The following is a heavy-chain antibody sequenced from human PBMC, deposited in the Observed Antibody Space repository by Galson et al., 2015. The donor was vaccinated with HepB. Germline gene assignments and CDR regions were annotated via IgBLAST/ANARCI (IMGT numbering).Heavy chain of an antibody. CDR2: ISYDGRTK. V-gene: IGHV3-30*04. CDR3: ARDCYDTVWGSYRYTYFDY. Sequence: SLRLSCAASGFTFSHYAMHWVRQAPGEGLEWVAVISYDGRTKYYPDSVKGRFTISRDNSKNTLFLQMNGLRAEDTAVYYCARDCYDTVWGSYRYTYFDYWGQGTLATVSS. CDR1: GFTFSHYA. J-gene: IGHJ4*02. D-gene: IGHD3-16*02.